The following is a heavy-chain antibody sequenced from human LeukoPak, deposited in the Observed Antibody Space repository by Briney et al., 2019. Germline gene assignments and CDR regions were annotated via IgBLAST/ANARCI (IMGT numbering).Heavy chain of an antibody. CDR1: GFTFSSYW. CDR3: ARPGSGWYGPHAFDI. J-gene: IGHJ3*02. D-gene: IGHD6-19*01. Sequence: PGGSLRLSCAASGFTFSSYWMSWVRQAPGKGLEWVANIKQDGSEKYYVDSVKGRFTISRDNAKNSLYLQMNSLRAEATAVYYCARPGSGWYGPHAFDIWGQGTMVTVSS. CDR2: IKQDGSEK. V-gene: IGHV3-7*01.